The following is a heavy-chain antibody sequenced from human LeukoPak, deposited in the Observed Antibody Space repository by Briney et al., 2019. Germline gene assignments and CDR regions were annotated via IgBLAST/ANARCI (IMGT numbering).Heavy chain of an antibody. V-gene: IGHV3-23*01. CDR3: AKDGGSSWYLDY. CDR2: IGGSGGTT. Sequence: GGSLRLSCAASGFTFSSNAMSWVRQAPGKGLEWVSGIGGSGGTTYYADPVKGRFTISRDNSKNTLYLQMNSLRAEDTAVYYCAKDGGSSWYLDYWGQGTLVTVSS. J-gene: IGHJ4*02. D-gene: IGHD6-13*01. CDR1: GFTFSSNA.